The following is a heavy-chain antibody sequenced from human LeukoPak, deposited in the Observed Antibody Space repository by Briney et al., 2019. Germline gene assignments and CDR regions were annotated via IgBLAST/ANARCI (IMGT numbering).Heavy chain of an antibody. CDR1: GYTFTSYY. CDR2: INPSGGST. D-gene: IGHD6-13*01. V-gene: IGHV1-46*01. Sequence: ASVKVSCKASGYTFTSYYMHWVRQAPGQGLEWMGIINPSGGSTSYALKFQGRVTMTRDTSTSTVYMELSSLRSEDTAVYYCASTIAAAGPFDYWGQGTLVTVSS. CDR3: ASTIAAAGPFDY. J-gene: IGHJ4*02.